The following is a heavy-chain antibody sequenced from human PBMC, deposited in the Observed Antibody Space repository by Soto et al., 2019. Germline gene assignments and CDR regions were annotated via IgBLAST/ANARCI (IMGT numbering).Heavy chain of an antibody. CDR2: IYYSGST. V-gene: IGHV4-59*08. D-gene: IGHD2-8*01. CDR3: ARLPYCTNGVCCDPKWYDS. CDR1: GGSISSYY. Sequence: PSETLSLTCTVSGGSISSYYWSWILQPPGKGLEWIGYIYYSGSTNYNPSLKSRVTISVDTSKNQFSLKLSSVTAADPAVYYCARLPYCTNGVCCDPKWYDSRCKGTLLTV. J-gene: IGHJ5*01.